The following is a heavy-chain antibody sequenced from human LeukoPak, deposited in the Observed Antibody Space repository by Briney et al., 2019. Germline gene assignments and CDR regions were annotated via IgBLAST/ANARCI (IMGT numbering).Heavy chain of an antibody. D-gene: IGHD5-18*01. Sequence: LETLSLTCTVSGGSISTYYWSWIRQSPGKGLEWIGYINYSGSTIYNPSLQSRVTISVDTSKNQFSLKLSSVTAAETAVYHCAREGRYRYGYNEYHSYMDIWGKGTTVTVSS. V-gene: IGHV4-59*01. J-gene: IGHJ6*03. CDR2: INYSGST. CDR3: AREGRYRYGYNEYHSYMDI. CDR1: GGSISTYY.